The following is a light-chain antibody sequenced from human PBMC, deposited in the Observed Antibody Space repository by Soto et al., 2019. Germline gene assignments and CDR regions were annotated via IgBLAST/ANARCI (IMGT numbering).Light chain of an antibody. J-gene: IGLJ3*02. CDR3: SSYTSSSTWV. Sequence: QSALTQPASVSGSPGQSIAISCTGTSSDVGGYNYVSWYQQHPGKTPNLMIYDVSNRPSGVSNRFSGYKSGNTASLTISGLQAEDEADYYCSSYTSSSTWVFGGGIKLTVL. CDR2: DVS. V-gene: IGLV2-14*01. CDR1: SSDVGGYNY.